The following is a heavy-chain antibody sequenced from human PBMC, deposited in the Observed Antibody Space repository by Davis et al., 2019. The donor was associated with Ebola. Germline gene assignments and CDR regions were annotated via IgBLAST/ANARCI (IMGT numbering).Heavy chain of an antibody. CDR1: GDTFSSYA. J-gene: IGHJ3*02. Sequence: SVKVSCKASGDTFSSYAISWVRQAPGQGLEWMGGIIPIFGTANYAQKFQGRVTITADESTSTAYMELSSLRSEDTAVYYCARDMLSCSSTSCYIRGAFDIWGQGTMVTVSS. CDR3: ARDMLSCSSTSCYIRGAFDI. CDR2: IIPIFGTA. V-gene: IGHV1-69*13. D-gene: IGHD2-2*02.